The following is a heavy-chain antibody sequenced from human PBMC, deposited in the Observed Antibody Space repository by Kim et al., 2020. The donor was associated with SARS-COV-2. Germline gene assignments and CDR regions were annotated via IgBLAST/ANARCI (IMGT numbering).Heavy chain of an antibody. J-gene: IGHJ4*02. CDR3: ARGVASFDY. Sequence: QTLSLTCAISGDSVSSNSAAWNWIRQSPLRGLEWLGRTYYRSKWNNDYAVSVKSRITINPDTSENQFSLQLNSVTPEDTAVYYCARGVASFDYWGQGTLVTVSS. V-gene: IGHV6-1*01. CDR1: GDSVSSNSAA. CDR2: TYYRSKWNN. D-gene: IGHD2-15*01.